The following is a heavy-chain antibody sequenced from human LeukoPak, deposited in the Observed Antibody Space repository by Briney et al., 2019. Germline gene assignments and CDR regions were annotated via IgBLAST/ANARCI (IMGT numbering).Heavy chain of an antibody. CDR1: GGSISSSSYY. Sequence: PSETLSLTCTVSGGSISSSSYYWGWIRQPPGKGLEWIGSIYYSGSTYYNPSLKSRVTISVDTSKNQFSLKLSSVTAADTAVYYCARLWRDGYNYPISDYFDYWGQGTLVTVSS. CDR3: ARLWRDGYNYPISDYFDY. CDR2: IYYSGST. J-gene: IGHJ4*02. V-gene: IGHV4-39*01. D-gene: IGHD5-24*01.